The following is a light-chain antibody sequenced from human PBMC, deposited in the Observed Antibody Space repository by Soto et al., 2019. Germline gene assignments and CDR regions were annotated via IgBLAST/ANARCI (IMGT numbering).Light chain of an antibody. V-gene: IGLV8-61*01. Sequence: QTVVTQEPSFSVSPGRTVTLTCGLSSGSVSTSYYPSWYQQTPGQAPRTLIYSTNTRSSGVPDRFSRSILGNKAALTITGAQADDDSEYYCVLYRGSGIGVFGGWTKLTLL. CDR3: VLYRGSGIGV. CDR1: SGSVSTSYY. CDR2: STN. J-gene: IGLJ3*02.